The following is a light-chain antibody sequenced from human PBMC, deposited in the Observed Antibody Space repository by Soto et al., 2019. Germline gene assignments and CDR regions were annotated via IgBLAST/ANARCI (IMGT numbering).Light chain of an antibody. CDR3: QQSFATPRYT. V-gene: IGKV1-39*01. CDR1: QSISDY. J-gene: IGKJ2*01. CDR2: GAS. Sequence: DIQMTQSPSSLSASVGDRVTITCRSSQSISDYLTWYQQKPGRAPSLLIYGASTLQSGVPPRFSGSGSGTDFTLTITSLQPEDYAIYYCQQSFATPRYTFGQGTKLEMK.